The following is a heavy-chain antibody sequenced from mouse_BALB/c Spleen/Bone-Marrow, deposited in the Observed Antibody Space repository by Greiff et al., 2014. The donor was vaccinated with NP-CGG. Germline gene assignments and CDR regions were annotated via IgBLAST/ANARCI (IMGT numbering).Heavy chain of an antibody. CDR2: IYPSDSYT. Sequence: QVQLQQSGAELVRPGASVKLSCRASGYTFTSYWINWAKQRPGQGLEWIGNIYPSDSYTNCNQRFKDKATLTVDKSSSTAYMQLSSPTSEDSAVYYCTRYGNSHYYAMDYWGQGTSVTVSS. CDR1: GYTFTSYW. D-gene: IGHD1-1*01. CDR3: TRYGNSHYYAMDY. J-gene: IGHJ4*01. V-gene: IGHV1-69*02.